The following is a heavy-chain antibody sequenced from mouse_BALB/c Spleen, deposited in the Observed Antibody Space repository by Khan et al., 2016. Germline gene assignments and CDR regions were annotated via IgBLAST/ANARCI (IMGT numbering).Heavy chain of an antibody. V-gene: IGHV2-6-7*01. CDR3: ARYYDYDGGLAY. D-gene: IGHD2-4*01. Sequence: QVQLKESGPGLVAPSQSLSITCTVSGFSVTGFPVNWVRQPPGKGLEWLVVIWGDGSTAYDSALTSRLSISKDDSKRQVFLKMNSLQTDVIARYXRARYYDYDGGLAYWGQGTSVTVSA. J-gene: IGHJ3*01. CDR1: GFSVTGFP. CDR2: IWGDGST.